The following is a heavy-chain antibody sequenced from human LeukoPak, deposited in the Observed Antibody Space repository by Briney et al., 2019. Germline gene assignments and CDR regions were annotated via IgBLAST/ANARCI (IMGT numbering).Heavy chain of an antibody. CDR1: GDSISSYY. J-gene: IGHJ4*02. CDR3: ARVHVVTGNYFDS. Sequence: PWETLSLTCNVSGDSISSYYWSWVRQPGGKALEWVGLIYTSGYTNYNPSLEGRVTMSIDKSKTQLSMRLRSATDVDTAVYYCARVHVVTGNYFDSWGLGALGTLSS. CDR2: IYTSGYT. V-gene: IGHV4-4*07. D-gene: IGHD3-10*01.